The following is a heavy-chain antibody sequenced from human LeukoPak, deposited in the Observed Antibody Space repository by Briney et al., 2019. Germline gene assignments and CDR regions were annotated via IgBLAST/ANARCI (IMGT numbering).Heavy chain of an antibody. J-gene: IGHJ3*02. Sequence: GEPLKTSFKASGYSFTSYWIGWVRQMPGKGLEWLGIIYPGDSDTRYCPLLQGQITISDDKSISTAQLQRSSPKASDTALYYCGGSIGGTTEDAFDIWGQGTMVTVSS. CDR2: IYPGDSDT. CDR1: GYSFTSYW. CDR3: GGSIGGTTEDAFDI. V-gene: IGHV5-51*01. D-gene: IGHD1-1*01.